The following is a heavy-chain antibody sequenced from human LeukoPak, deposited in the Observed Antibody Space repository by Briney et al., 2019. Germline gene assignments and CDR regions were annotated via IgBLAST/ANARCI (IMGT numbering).Heavy chain of an antibody. CDR2: IYPGDSDT. V-gene: IGHV5-51*01. CDR3: ASGLNAYYDILTGYGLFDY. Sequence: GESLQISYKGSGYSFTSYWIGWVRQMPGKGLEWMGIIYPGDSDTRYSPSFQGQVTISADKSISTAYLQWSSLKASDTAMYYCASGLNAYYDILTGYGLFDYWGQGTLVTVSS. CDR1: GYSFTSYW. J-gene: IGHJ4*02. D-gene: IGHD3-9*01.